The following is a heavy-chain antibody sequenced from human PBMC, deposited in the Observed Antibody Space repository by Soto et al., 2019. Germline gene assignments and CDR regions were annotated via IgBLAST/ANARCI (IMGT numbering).Heavy chain of an antibody. Sequence: EASVKVSCKASGYSFPSYDIYWVRQAAGQGLEWMGWMNPSSGNTGYPQKFQGRVTMTRSTPINTAFMEMSGLTYEDTAVYYCARGYSGQNNYYMDVWGKGTTVTVS. CDR1: GYSFPSYD. V-gene: IGHV1-8*01. CDR3: ARGYSGQNNYYMDV. J-gene: IGHJ6*03. D-gene: IGHD2-15*01. CDR2: MNPSSGNT.